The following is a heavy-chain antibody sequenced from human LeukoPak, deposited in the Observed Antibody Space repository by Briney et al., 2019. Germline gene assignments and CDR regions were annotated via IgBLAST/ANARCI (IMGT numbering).Heavy chain of an antibody. V-gene: IGHV3-30*02. Sequence: PGGSLRLSCAASGFIFSSYGMHWVRQAPGKGLEWVAFIRYDGTNKYYADSVKGRFTISRDNSKNTLYLQMNSLRAEDTAVYYCAKEKGYFGSSDAFDIWGQGTMVTVSS. CDR3: AKEKGYFGSSDAFDI. J-gene: IGHJ3*02. D-gene: IGHD3-9*01. CDR2: IRYDGTNK. CDR1: GFIFSSYG.